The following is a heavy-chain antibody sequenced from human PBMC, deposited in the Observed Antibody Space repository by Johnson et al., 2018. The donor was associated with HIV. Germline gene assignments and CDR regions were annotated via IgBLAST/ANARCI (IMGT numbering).Heavy chain of an antibody. CDR2: ISGGEDDT. V-gene: IGHV3-23*04. Sequence: EVQLVESGGGLVRPGGSLRLSCVASGFNFIDYAMIWVRQAPGKGLEWVSFISGGEDDTYYADSVKGRFTISRDNSKTTLYLQMNSLRDEDTAVYYCANSILLDAFNIWGQGTVVTVSS. J-gene: IGHJ3*02. CDR1: GFNFIDYA. CDR3: ANSILLDAFNI.